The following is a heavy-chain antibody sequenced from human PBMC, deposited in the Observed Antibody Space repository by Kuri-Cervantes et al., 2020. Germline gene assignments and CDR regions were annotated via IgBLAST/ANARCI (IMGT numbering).Heavy chain of an antibody. CDR2: IGTAGDT. CDR1: GFTFSSYD. V-gene: IGHV3-13*01. D-gene: IGHD4-17*01. J-gene: IGHJ3*02. Sequence: GESLKISCAASGFTFSSYDMHWVRQATGKGLEWVSAIGTAGDTYYPGSVKGRFTISRENAKNSLYLQMNSLRAGDTAVYYCARGQLDYGDYGKGVRDAFDIWGQGTMVTDSS. CDR3: ARGQLDYGDYGKGVRDAFDI.